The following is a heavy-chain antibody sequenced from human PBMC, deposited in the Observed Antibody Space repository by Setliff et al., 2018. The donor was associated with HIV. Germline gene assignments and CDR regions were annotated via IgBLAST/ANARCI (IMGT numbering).Heavy chain of an antibody. V-gene: IGHV4-31*03. CDR3: AREGVGYNPFYYYGMDV. J-gene: IGHJ6*02. CDR2: IYYTEIT. Sequence: LSLTCTVSGGSISSGGYYWSWIRQHPGKGLEWIGHIYYTEITYYNPSLRSRLTISLDTSKNQFSLKLSSVTAADTAVYFCAREGVGYNPFYYYGMDVWGQGTTVTVSS. D-gene: IGHD5-12*01. CDR1: GGSISSGGYY.